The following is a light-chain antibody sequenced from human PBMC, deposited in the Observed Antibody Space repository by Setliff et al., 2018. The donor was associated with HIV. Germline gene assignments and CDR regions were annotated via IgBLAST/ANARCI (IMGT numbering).Light chain of an antibody. CDR2: EVT. Sequence: VLTQPASVSGSPGQSITISCTGTSSDVGSYNLVSWYQQHPGKAPKVMIYEVTKRPSGVSNRFSGSKPGSAASLTISGLQAEDEADYYCCSYAGSSTFPYVFGTGTKVTVL. CDR1: SSDVGSYNL. J-gene: IGLJ1*01. CDR3: CSYAGSSTFPYV. V-gene: IGLV2-23*02.